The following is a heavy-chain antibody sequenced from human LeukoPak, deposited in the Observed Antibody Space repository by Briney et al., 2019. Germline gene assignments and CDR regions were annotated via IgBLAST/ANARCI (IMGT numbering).Heavy chain of an antibody. CDR3: ARDPYDSSVSFLDY. V-gene: IGHV3-53*01. Sequence: GGSLRLSCAASGFTVSSNYMSWVRQAPGKGLEWVSVIYSGGSTYYADSVKGRFTISRDSSKNTLYLQMNSLRAEDTAVYYCARDPYDSSVSFLDYWGQGTLVTVSS. D-gene: IGHD3-22*01. CDR1: GFTVSSNY. CDR2: IYSGGST. J-gene: IGHJ4*02.